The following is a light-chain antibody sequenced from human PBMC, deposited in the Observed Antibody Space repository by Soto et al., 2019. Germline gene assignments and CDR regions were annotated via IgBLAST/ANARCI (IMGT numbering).Light chain of an antibody. CDR3: CSSGGSPTYV. Sequence: QSALAQPASVSGSPGQSITISCTGTSSNVGSYKLVSWYQQHPGKATKLMIFEVNKRPSGVSNRFCGSKSGNTASLTISGLKVEDEADYYCCSSGGSPTYVFRTGTKVTVL. CDR2: EVN. V-gene: IGLV2-23*02. CDR1: SSNVGSYKL. J-gene: IGLJ1*01.